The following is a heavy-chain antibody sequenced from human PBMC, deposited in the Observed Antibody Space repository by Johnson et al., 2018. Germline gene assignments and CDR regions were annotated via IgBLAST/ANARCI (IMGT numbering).Heavy chain of an antibody. Sequence: QVQLVQSGAEVKKXGSSVKVSCKASGGTFSSYAISWVRQAPGQGLEWMGGIIPIFGTAHYAQKFQGRVTITADESTSTAYMELSSLRSEDTAVYYCARATYYYDSSGEVEYFQHWGQGTLVTVSS. D-gene: IGHD3-22*01. V-gene: IGHV1-69*01. CDR1: GGTFSSYA. CDR2: IIPIFGTA. CDR3: ARATYYYDSSGEVEYFQH. J-gene: IGHJ1*01.